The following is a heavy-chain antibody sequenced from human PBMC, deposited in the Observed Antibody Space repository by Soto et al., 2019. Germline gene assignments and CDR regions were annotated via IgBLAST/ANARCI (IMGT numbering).Heavy chain of an antibody. CDR1: GGTFSSYA. CDR3: ARYCRSTSCSFYYGMED. V-gene: IGHV1-69*13. J-gene: IGHJ6*02. D-gene: IGHD2-2*01. Sequence: SVKVSCKASGGTFSSYAISWVRQAPGQGLEWMGGIIPIFGTANYAQKFQGRVTITADESTSTAYIELSSLRSEDTAVYYCARYCRSTSCSFYYGMEDWGRWSTGTV. CDR2: IIPIFGTA.